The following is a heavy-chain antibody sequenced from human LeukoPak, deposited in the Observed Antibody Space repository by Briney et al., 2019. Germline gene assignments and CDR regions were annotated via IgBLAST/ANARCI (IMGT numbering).Heavy chain of an antibody. J-gene: IGHJ4*02. V-gene: IGHV3-53*05. Sequence: GGSLRLSCAASGFTVNNNYMTWVRQAPGKGLDWVSVIDSDGNTYYADSVKGRFTISRDNSKNTLYLQMNSLRAEDTAVYYCAKDSQGYCSSTSCYMGEYDYWGQGTLVTVSS. D-gene: IGHD2-2*02. CDR3: AKDSQGYCSSTSCYMGEYDY. CDR2: IDSDGNT. CDR1: GFTVNNNY.